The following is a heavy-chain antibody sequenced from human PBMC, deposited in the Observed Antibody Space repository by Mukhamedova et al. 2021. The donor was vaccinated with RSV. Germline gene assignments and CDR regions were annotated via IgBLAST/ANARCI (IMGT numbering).Heavy chain of an antibody. CDR3: VRGTNWYFDL. V-gene: IGHV4-59*09. CDR2: MYYSGNS. J-gene: IGHJ2*01. Sequence: LGYMYYSGNSDYHPSLESRVTISIDSSNNQISLHLTSVTAADTAVYYCVRGTNWYFDLWGRGTLATVSS.